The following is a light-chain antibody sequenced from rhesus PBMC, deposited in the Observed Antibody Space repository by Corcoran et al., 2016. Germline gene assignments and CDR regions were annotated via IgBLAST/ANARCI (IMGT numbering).Light chain of an antibody. CDR2: DAS. Sequence: DIQLTQSPSSLSASVGDRVTITCRASQGISSYLAWYQQKSGKAPKLLIYDASNLQSGVPSRFSGSGSGTDVTLTISSLQPEDVATYYCQQRNSYPFTFGPGTKLDIK. CDR1: QGISSY. V-gene: IGKV1-38*01. CDR3: QQRNSYPFT. J-gene: IGKJ3*01.